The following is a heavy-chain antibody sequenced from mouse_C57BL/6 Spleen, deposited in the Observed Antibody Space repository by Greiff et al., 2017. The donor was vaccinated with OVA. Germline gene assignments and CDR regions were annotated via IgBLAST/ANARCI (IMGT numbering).Heavy chain of an antibody. V-gene: IGHV1-64*01. CDR2: IHPNSGST. J-gene: IGHJ1*03. CDR3: AREGNWDVGYFDV. Sequence: VQLQQPGAELVKPGASVKLSCKASGYTFTSYWMHWVKQRPGQGLEWIGMIHPNSGSTNYNEKFKSKATLTVDKSSSTAYMQLSSLTSEDSAVYYCAREGNWDVGYFDVWGTGTTVTVSS. CDR1: GYTFTSYW. D-gene: IGHD4-1*01.